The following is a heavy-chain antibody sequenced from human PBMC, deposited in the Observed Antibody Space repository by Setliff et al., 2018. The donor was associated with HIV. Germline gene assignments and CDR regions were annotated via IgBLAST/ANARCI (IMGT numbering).Heavy chain of an antibody. CDR3: ARRPSPYHYYDSSGYS. V-gene: IGHV4-39*01. J-gene: IGHJ1*01. CDR1: GGSITTSTFY. D-gene: IGHD3-22*01. CDR2: LYYSGSS. Sequence: SETLSLTCTVSGGSITTSTFYWGWIRQPPGKGLEWIGDLYYSGSSHYNPSLKSRVTISVDTSRNQFSLRLSSVTAADTAVYYCARRPSPYHYYDSSGYSGGQGILVTVSS.